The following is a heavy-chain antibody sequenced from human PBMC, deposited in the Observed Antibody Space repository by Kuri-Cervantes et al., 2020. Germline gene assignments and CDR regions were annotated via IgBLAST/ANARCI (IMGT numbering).Heavy chain of an antibody. J-gene: IGHJ4*02. CDR2: THYSGST. V-gene: IGHV4-39*07. CDR3: ARDTRIGVVGADLFDH. D-gene: IGHD2-15*01. Sequence: SETLSLTCTVSGGSITSRDNFWGWIRQPPGKGLEWIGSTHYSGSTYYNPSLKSRVTAHVDTSTNQFSLNLRSVTAADTAIYYCARDTRIGVVGADLFDHWGQGTLVTVSS. CDR1: GGSITSRDNF.